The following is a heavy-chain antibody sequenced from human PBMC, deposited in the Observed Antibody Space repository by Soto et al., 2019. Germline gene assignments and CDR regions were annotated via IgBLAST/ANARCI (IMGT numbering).Heavy chain of an antibody. Sequence: QWQVQELGPGLVKPSETLSLTCTVSGGSITFNFWSWIRQPPGKGLEWIGYVFHTGNTDYNPSRKSRVTISVDTSKNRLSLKLDSVTAADTAVYYCARGSGWLDYWGQGTLVTVSS. CDR1: GGSITFNF. J-gene: IGHJ4*02. D-gene: IGHD6-19*01. CDR3: ARGSGWLDY. V-gene: IGHV4-59*08. CDR2: VFHTGNT.